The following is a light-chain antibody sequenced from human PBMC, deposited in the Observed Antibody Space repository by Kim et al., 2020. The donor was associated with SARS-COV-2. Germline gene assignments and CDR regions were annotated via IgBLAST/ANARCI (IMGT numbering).Light chain of an antibody. J-gene: IGLJ3*02. Sequence: NTVTISCTGSSGSIASNYVQWYQQRPGSAPTTVIYEDNQRPSGVPDRFSGSIDSSSNSASLTISGLKTEDEADYYCQSYDSSNQKVFGGGTQLTVL. CDR3: QSYDSSNQKV. V-gene: IGLV6-57*02. CDR2: EDN. CDR1: SGSIASNY.